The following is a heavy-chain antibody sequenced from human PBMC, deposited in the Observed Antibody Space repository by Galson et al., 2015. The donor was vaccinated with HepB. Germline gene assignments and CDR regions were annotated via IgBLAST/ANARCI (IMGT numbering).Heavy chain of an antibody. J-gene: IGHJ3*02. CDR3: ARDKDCSRTSCYNAFDI. D-gene: IGHD2-2*02. CDR1: RFTFSPYA. CDR2: ISFDGSNN. V-gene: IGHV3-30-3*01. Sequence: SLRLSCAASRFTFSPYAMHWIRQAPGKGLEWVAVISFDGSNNYFADSVKGRFTISRDNSKNTLYLQMNSLRAEDTAVYYCARDKDCSRTSCYNAFDIWGQGTMVTVSS.